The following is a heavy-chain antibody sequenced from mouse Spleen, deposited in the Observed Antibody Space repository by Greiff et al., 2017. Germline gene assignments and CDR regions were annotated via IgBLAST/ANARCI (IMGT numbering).Heavy chain of an antibody. V-gene: IGHV2-9-1*01. D-gene: IGHD1-1*01. CDR1: GFSLTSYA. Sequence: VQLQQSGPGLVAPSQSLSITCTVSGFSLTSYAISWVRQPPGKGLEWLGVIWTGGGTTYNSALKSRLSISKDNSKSQVFLKMNSLQTDDTTRYYCARNGYYSSNPYYALDYWGQGTSVTVSS. CDR2: IWTGGGT. J-gene: IGHJ4*01. CDR3: ARNGYYSSNPYYALDY.